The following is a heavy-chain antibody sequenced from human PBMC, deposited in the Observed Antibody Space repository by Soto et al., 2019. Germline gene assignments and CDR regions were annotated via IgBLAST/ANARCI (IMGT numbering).Heavy chain of an antibody. CDR3: ASSYGSGYRAFDY. CDR2: INPILSMS. Sequence: QVQLVQSGAEVKRPGSSVKVSCKASGDTFTFYSINWVRQAPGLGLECMGRINPILSMSNYSQRFQGRVTMTADKSTSTASMELSSLRSEDTAIYYCASSYGSGYRAFDYWGQGALVTVSS. V-gene: IGHV1-69*02. D-gene: IGHD3-10*01. J-gene: IGHJ4*02. CDR1: GDTFTFYS.